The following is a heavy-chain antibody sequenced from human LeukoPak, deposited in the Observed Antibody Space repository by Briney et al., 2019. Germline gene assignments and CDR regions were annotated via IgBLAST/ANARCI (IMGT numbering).Heavy chain of an antibody. D-gene: IGHD5-24*01. V-gene: IGHV1-69*02. CDR1: GGTFSSYT. CDR3: ALEGMATLDAFDI. Sequence: SVKVSCKASGGTFSSYTISWVRQAPGQGLEWMGRIIPILGIANYAQKFQGRVTITADKSTSTAYMEPSSLRSEDTAVYYCALEGMATLDAFDIWGQGTMVTVSS. CDR2: IIPILGIA. J-gene: IGHJ3*02.